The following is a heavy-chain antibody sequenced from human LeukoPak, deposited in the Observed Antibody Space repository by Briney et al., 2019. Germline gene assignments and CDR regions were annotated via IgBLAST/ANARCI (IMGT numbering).Heavy chain of an antibody. CDR3: TREPLPYYDILTGYPRGDWFGA. Sequence: TGGSLRLSCAASGFTFSIAWMTWVRQAPGKGLEWVGRIKSKTDGGTTDYAAPVKGRFTISRDDSKSIAYLQMNSLKTEDTAVYYCTREPLPYYDILTGYPRGDWFGAWGQGTLVTVSS. J-gene: IGHJ5*02. CDR2: IKSKTDGGTT. CDR1: GFTFSIAW. V-gene: IGHV3-15*01. D-gene: IGHD3-9*01.